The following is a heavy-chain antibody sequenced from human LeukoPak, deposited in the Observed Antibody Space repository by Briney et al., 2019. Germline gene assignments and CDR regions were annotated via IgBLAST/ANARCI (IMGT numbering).Heavy chain of an antibody. V-gene: IGHV4-39*01. CDR2: IYYSGST. J-gene: IGHJ4*02. CDR1: GGSISSSSYY. CDR3: ARYSPPSHYYDSSGYSY. Sequence: PSETLSLTCTVSGGSISSSSYYWGWIRQPPGKGLEWIGSIYYSGSTYYNPSLKSRVTISVDTSKNQFSLKLSSVTAADTAVYYCARYSPPSHYYDSSGYSYWGQGTLVTVSS. D-gene: IGHD3-22*01.